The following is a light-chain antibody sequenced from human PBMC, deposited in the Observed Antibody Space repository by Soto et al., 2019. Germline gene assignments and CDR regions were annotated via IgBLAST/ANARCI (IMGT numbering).Light chain of an antibody. J-gene: IGKJ1*01. CDR2: GAS. CDR1: QSVNAN. V-gene: IGKV3-15*01. CDR3: QQYNTWLWT. Sequence: EVVMTQSPATLSVSPGERATLSCRASQSVNANLAWYQQKPGQAPRLLIHGASNRATGIPARFSGSGFGTEFILTISSPQYEDFAVYYCQQYNTWLWTFGQGNKVEI.